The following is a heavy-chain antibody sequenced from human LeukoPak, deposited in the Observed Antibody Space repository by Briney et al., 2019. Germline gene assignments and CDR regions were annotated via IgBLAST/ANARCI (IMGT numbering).Heavy chain of an antibody. V-gene: IGHV5-51*01. CDR2: IYPGDSDT. D-gene: IGHD6-13*01. Sequence: GESLKISCKGSGYNFTTYWIGWVRQMPGKGLEWMGIIYPGDSDTRYSPSFQGQVTISADKSISTAYLQWSSLKASDTAMYYCARQEGIAKRSRVLNYYYGMDVWGQGTTVTVSS. CDR3: ARQEGIAKRSRVLNYYYGMDV. CDR1: GYNFTTYW. J-gene: IGHJ6*02.